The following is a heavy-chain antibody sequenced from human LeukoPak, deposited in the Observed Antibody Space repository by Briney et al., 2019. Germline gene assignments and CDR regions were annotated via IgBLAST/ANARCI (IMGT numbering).Heavy chain of an antibody. CDR3: ATDAELRGNWFDP. CDR1: GDTLTELS. Sequence: ASVKVSCKVSGDTLTELSMHWVRQAPGKGLEWMGGFDPEDGETIYAQKFQGRVTMTEDTSTDTAYMELSTLRSEDTAVYYCATDAELRGNWFDPWGQGTLVTVSS. D-gene: IGHD1-7*01. J-gene: IGHJ5*02. V-gene: IGHV1-24*01. CDR2: FDPEDGET.